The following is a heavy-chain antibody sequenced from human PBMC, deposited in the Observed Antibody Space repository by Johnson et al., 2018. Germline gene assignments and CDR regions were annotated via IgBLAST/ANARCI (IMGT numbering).Heavy chain of an antibody. J-gene: IGHJ3*02. CDR2: IYESGGT. V-gene: IGHV4-59*11. CDR1: GGSISSHH. Sequence: QVQLQESGPGLVKPSETLSLTCSVSGGSISSHHWSWIRQSPGKGLEWIGVIYESGGTNYNPSLNSRVPISLGAAKNQFSLKLSSVTAADTAVYYCARESFSITAGNDGFDIWGQGTMVTVSS. D-gene: IGHD6-13*01. CDR3: ARESFSITAGNDGFDI.